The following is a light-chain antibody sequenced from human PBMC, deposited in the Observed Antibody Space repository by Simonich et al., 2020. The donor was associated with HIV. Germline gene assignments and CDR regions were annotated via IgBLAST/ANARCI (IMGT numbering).Light chain of an antibody. V-gene: IGKV1-5*03. CDR1: QSISVL. J-gene: IGKJ4*01. CDR3: QQLNTFPLT. CDR2: TAS. Sequence: DIQMTQSPSTLSASVGDRVTITCRASQSISVLLAWYQQKPGKAPKLLIYTASTLKSGVPSRFRGSGSGTEFTLTISSLQPEDFATYYCQQLNTFPLTFGGGTKVEIK.